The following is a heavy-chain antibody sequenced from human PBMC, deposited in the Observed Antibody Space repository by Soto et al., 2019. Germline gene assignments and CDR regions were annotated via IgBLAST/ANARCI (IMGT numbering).Heavy chain of an antibody. V-gene: IGHV1-69*01. J-gene: IGHJ6*02. CDR3: AAELGFGTVSVV. CDR1: GDTFKNCV. D-gene: IGHD7-27*01. Sequence: QVQVVQSGVEVRRPGSSVKVSCKASGDTFKNCVISWVRQAPGQGLEWMGGVIPLFGTTDFAQRFQGRLTITTDESTTTAYLERSRLRSEDPATYYCAAELGFGTVSVVWGQANTVIVS. CDR2: VIPLFGTT.